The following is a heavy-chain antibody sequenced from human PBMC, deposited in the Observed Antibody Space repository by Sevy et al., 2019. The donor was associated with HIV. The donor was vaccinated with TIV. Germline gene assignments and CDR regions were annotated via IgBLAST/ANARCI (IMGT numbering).Heavy chain of an antibody. CDR3: ATDPLGSPYYYYGMDV. Sequence: ASVKVSCKVSGYTLTELSMHWVRQAPGKGLEWMGGFDPEDGETIYAQKFQGRVTMTEDTSTDTAYMELSSLRSEDTAVYYCATDPLGSPYYYYGMDVWGQGTMVTVSS. V-gene: IGHV1-24*01. CDR1: GYTLTELS. D-gene: IGHD7-27*01. CDR2: FDPEDGET. J-gene: IGHJ6*02.